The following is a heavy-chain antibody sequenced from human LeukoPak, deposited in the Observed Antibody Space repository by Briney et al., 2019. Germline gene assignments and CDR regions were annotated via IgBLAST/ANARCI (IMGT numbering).Heavy chain of an antibody. V-gene: IGHV3-23*01. CDR1: GFTFSSYA. CDR2: VSGGGGST. J-gene: IGHJ3*02. Sequence: PGGSLRLSCAASGFTFSSYAMTWVRQAPGKGLEWVSGVSGGGGSTYYADSVKGRFTISRDNSKNTLYLQMNSLRAEDTAVYYCAKSLYSSRGAFDIWGQGTMVTVSS. D-gene: IGHD6-13*01. CDR3: AKSLYSSRGAFDI.